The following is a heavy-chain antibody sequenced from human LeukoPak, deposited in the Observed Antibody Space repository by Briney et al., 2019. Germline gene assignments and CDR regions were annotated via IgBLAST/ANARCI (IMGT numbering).Heavy chain of an antibody. CDR2: ISDDGSNK. Sequence: GGSLRLSCAASGFSFTSYGMHWVRQAPGKGLEWVAVISDDGSNKYYADSVKGRFTISRDNSKNTLYLQMNSLRAEDTAVYYCAKDEGQTKLVPLVEHRGQGTLVTVSS. CDR1: GFSFTSYG. D-gene: IGHD6-13*01. CDR3: AKDEGQTKLVPLVEH. V-gene: IGHV3-30*18. J-gene: IGHJ1*01.